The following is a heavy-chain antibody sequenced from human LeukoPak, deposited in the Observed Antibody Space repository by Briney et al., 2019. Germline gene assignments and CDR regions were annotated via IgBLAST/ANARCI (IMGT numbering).Heavy chain of an antibody. D-gene: IGHD4-17*01. CDR2: ISGSGGST. J-gene: IGHJ4*02. CDR3: AKVPPGFYGDYGGFDY. Sequence: GGSLRLSCAASGFTFSSYAMSWVRQAPEKGLEWVSAISGSGGSTYYADSVKGRFTISRDNSKNTLYLQMNSLRAEDTAVYYCAKVPPGFYGDYGGFDYWGQGTLVTVSS. CDR1: GFTFSSYA. V-gene: IGHV3-23*01.